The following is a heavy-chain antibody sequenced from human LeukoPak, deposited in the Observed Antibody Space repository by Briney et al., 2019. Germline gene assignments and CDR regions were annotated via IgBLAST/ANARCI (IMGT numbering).Heavy chain of an antibody. CDR1: GFTFSSYW. Sequence: GSLRLSCAASGFTFSSYWMSWVRQPPGKGLEWIGEISHTGSTNYHPSLKSRVTISLDTSKSQFSLRLSSVTAADTAVYYCAKQSWGSGSYYLKRAYYFDYWGQGTLVTVSS. V-gene: IGHV4-34*08. CDR2: ISHTGST. J-gene: IGHJ4*02. CDR3: AKQSWGSGSYYLKRAYYFDY. D-gene: IGHD3-10*01.